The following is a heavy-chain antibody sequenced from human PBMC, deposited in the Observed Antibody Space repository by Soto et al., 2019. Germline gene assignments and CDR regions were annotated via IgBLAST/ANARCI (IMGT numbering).Heavy chain of an antibody. J-gene: IGHJ1*01. Sequence: EVQLVESGGGLVKPGGSLRLSCAASGFPFTIAWMNWVRQAPGKGLECVGRLKSETDGGTTDYAAPVQGRFTVSRDDSKTTLYLKMSSLKTEDTAVYYCATGPYGSGSYPLEHWGQGTLVTVSS. CDR2: LKSETDGGTT. CDR3: ATGPYGSGSYPLEH. D-gene: IGHD3-10*01. V-gene: IGHV3-15*01. CDR1: GFPFTIAW.